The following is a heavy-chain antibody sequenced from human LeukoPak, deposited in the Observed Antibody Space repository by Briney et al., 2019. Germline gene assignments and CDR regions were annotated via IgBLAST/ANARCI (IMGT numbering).Heavy chain of an antibody. V-gene: IGHV1-18*01. CDR1: GYTFTSYG. CDR3: ARAIPGPSSPNYYYYGMDV. CDR2: ISAYNGNT. J-gene: IGHJ6*02. Sequence: ASVNVSCTASGYTFTSYGISWVRQAPGQGLEWMGWISAYNGNTNYAQKLQGRVTMTTDTSTSTAYMELRSLRSDDTAVYYCARAIPGPSSPNYYYYGMDVWGQGTTVTVSS.